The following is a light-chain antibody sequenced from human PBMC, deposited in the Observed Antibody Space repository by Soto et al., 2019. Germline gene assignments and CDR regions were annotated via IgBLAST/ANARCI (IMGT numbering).Light chain of an antibody. V-gene: IGKV3-11*01. Sequence: EIVLTQSPATLSLSPWERATLSCRASQSVSRYLAWYQQKPGQAPRLLIYDASNRATVIPTRFSGSGSGTEFNLTISSLEPEDFAVYFCQQRSDWPSSFCGGTKVQIK. CDR1: QSVSRY. J-gene: IGKJ4*01. CDR2: DAS. CDR3: QQRSDWPSS.